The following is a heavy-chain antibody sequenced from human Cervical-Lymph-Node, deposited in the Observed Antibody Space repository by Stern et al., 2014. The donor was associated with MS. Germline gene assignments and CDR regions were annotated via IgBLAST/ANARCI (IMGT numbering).Heavy chain of an antibody. CDR2: INPSGGST. D-gene: IGHD6-19*01. CDR1: GYTFTSYY. CDR3: AREVAGHRLGMMDV. J-gene: IGHJ6*02. Sequence: QVQLVESGAEVKKPGASVKVPCKASGYTFTSYYIHWVRQAPGQWLEWMGIINPSGGSTSYAQKFQGRVTMTRDTSTSTVYMELSSLRSGDTAVYYCAREVAGHRLGMMDVWGQGTTVTVSS. V-gene: IGHV1-46*01.